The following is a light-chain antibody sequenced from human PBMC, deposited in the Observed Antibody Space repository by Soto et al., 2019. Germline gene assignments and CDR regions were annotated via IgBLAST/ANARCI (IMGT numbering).Light chain of an antibody. J-gene: IGLJ2*01. CDR3: QSYDSRLSGYVV. V-gene: IGLV1-40*01. Sequence: QSVLTQPPSVSAAPGQTVTISCTVSGSNIGAGYDVHWYQHLPGRAPKLLIYGNIIRPSGVPDRFSASKSGTSASLAITGLQAEDEGDYYCQSYDSRLSGYVVFGGGTKVTVL. CDR2: GNI. CDR1: GSNIGAGYD.